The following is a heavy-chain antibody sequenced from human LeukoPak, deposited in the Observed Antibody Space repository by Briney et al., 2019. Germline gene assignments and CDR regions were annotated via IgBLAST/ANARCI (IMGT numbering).Heavy chain of an antibody. V-gene: IGHV3-23*03. CDR3: ARRGDGGRSFDY. D-gene: IGHD4-23*01. J-gene: IGHJ4*02. CDR2: IYSGGNT. CDR1: GFTFNNYA. Sequence: GGSLRLSCAASGFTFNNYAMNWVRQAPGKGLEWVSVIYSGGNTYYADSVKGRFTISRDNSKNTLFLQMNSLRAEDTAVYYCARRGDGGRSFDYWGQGTLVTVSS.